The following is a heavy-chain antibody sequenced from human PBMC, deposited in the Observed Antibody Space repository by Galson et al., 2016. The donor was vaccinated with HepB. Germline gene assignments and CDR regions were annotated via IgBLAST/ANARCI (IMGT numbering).Heavy chain of an antibody. J-gene: IGHJ5*02. CDR3: AGGSSYYVNWLDP. V-gene: IGHV4-59*01. CDR1: GASIRSYH. CDR2: IYYSGST. Sequence: SETLSLTCTVSGASIRSYHWNWIRQPPGKGLEWIGSIYYSGSTSYNPSLESRVNISVDTSRNQFSLKLNSVTAADTAFYYCAGGSSYYVNWLDPWGQGTLVTVSS. D-gene: IGHD3-16*01.